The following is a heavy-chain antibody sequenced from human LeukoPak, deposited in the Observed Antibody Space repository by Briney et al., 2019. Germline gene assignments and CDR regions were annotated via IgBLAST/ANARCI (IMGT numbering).Heavy chain of an antibody. CDR3: AREPVNLLYGGNSGGY. J-gene: IGHJ4*02. D-gene: IGHD4-23*01. V-gene: IGHV4-39*07. Sequence: SETLSLTCTVSGGSISSSSYYWGWIRQPPGKGLEWIGSIYYSGSTYYNPSLKSRITILVDTSKNQFSLKLSSVTAADTAVYYCAREPVNLLYGGNSGGYWGQGTLVTVSS. CDR1: GGSISSSSYY. CDR2: IYYSGST.